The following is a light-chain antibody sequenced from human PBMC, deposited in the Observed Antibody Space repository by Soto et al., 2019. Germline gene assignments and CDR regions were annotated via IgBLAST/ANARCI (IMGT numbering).Light chain of an antibody. CDR2: DAS. J-gene: IGKJ3*01. Sequence: DIQMTQSPSSLSASVGDRVTITCQASQDISNYLNWYQQKPGKAPKLLIYDASNLETGVPSRFIGSGSGTDFTFTISSLQPEDIATYYCQQYDNLFVPGPKVDIK. CDR1: QDISNY. V-gene: IGKV1-33*01. CDR3: QQYDNL.